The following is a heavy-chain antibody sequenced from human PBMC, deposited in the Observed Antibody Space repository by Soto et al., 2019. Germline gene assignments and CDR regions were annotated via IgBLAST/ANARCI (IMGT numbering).Heavy chain of an antibody. D-gene: IGHD1-26*01. CDR1: CGFLSSSSFP. CDR3: ARLYRYIVGATTYIDY. J-gene: IGHJ4*02. V-gene: IGHV4-39*01. CDR2: IYYSGNT. Sequence: SETPSPPRPVSCGFLSSSSFPRGRVRPPPGKGLEWIGSIYYSGNTYYNPSLKSRVTISVETSKKQFSLKLSSVTAADTAVYYCARLYRYIVGATTYIDYWGQGTLVTVSS.